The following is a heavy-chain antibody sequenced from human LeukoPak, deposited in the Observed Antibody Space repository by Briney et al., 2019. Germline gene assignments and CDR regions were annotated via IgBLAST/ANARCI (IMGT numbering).Heavy chain of an antibody. CDR2: IGPSDSHT. CDR1: GDRFASYW. Sequence: GESLRISCKGSGDRFASYWISWVRQMPGKGLEWMGRIGPSDSHTNYSPSFQGHVTISGDKSISTAYLQWSSLKASDTAMYYCARQYHYDSSGYPYAFEIWGPGTLVTVSS. J-gene: IGHJ3*02. D-gene: IGHD3-22*01. CDR3: ARQYHYDSSGYPYAFEI. V-gene: IGHV5-10-1*01.